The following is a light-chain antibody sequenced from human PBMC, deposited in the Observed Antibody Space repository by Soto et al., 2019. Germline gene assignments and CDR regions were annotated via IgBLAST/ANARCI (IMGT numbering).Light chain of an antibody. CDR1: QSVTRN. CDR2: AAS. Sequence: EIVMTQSPATLSASPGERVTLSCRASQSVTRNLAWYQHTPGQSPRLLISAASSAATGLPSRFSGSGSGTDFTLTISSLQSEDAAVYYCQQYHHWPVTFGGGTKVEIK. CDR3: QQYHHWPVT. V-gene: IGKV3-15*01. J-gene: IGKJ4*01.